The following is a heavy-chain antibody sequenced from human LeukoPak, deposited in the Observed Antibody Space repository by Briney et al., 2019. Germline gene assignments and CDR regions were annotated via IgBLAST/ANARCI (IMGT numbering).Heavy chain of an antibody. V-gene: IGHV4-59*08. CDR3: ASLGYSYGYNTPSYYYYCMDV. CDR2: IYYSGST. D-gene: IGHD5-18*01. Sequence: SETLSLTCTVSGGSISSYYWSWIRQPPGKGLEWIGYIYYSGSTNYNPSLKGRVTISVDTSKNQFSLKLSSVTAADTAVYYCASLGYSYGYNTPSYYYYCMDVWGKGTTVTVSS. CDR1: GGSISSYY. J-gene: IGHJ6*03.